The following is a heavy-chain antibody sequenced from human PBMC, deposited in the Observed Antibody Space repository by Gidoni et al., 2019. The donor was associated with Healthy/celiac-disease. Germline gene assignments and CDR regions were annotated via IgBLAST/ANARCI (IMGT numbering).Heavy chain of an antibody. V-gene: IGHV3-48*02. CDR3: ARDFTYYYDSSVYYFDY. J-gene: IGHJ4*02. D-gene: IGHD3-22*01. CDR1: GFTFRSSS. CDR2: ISSSSSTI. Sequence: VQLVESGGGLVQPGGSLRLSCAASGFTFRSSSMTWVRQAPGKGLEWVSYISSSSSTIYYADSVKGRFTISRDNAKNSLYLQMNSLRDEDTAVYYCARDFTYYYDSSVYYFDYWGQGTLVTVSS.